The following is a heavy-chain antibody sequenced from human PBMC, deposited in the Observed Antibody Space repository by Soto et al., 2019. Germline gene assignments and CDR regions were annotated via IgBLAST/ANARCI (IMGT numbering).Heavy chain of an antibody. CDR3: AHSYYDSKADAFDI. Sequence: SGPTLVNPTQTLTLTCTFSGFSLITSGVVVGWIRQPPGKALEWLALIYWNDDKRYSPSLKSRLTITKDTSKNQVVLTMTNMDPVDTATYYCAHSYYDSKADAFDIWGQGTMVTVSS. J-gene: IGHJ3*02. D-gene: IGHD3-22*01. V-gene: IGHV2-5*01. CDR2: IYWNDDK. CDR1: GFSLITSGVV.